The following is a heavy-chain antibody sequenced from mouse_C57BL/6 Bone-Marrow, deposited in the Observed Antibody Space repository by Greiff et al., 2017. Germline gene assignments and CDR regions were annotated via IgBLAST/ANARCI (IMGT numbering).Heavy chain of an antibody. CDR3: ASLYYYGSSSYWYFDV. CDR2: ISSGGSYT. J-gene: IGHJ1*03. Sequence: DVQLVESGGDLVKPGGSLKLSCAASGFTFSSYGMSWVRQTPDKRLEWVATISSGGSYTYYPDSVKGRFPISRDNAKNTLYLQMSSLKSEDTAMYYCASLYYYGSSSYWYFDVWGTGTTVTVSS. D-gene: IGHD1-1*01. CDR1: GFTFSSYG. V-gene: IGHV5-6*01.